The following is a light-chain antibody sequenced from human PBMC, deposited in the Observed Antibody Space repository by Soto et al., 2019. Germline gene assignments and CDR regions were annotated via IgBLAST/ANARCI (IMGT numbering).Light chain of an antibody. V-gene: IGKV3-15*01. J-gene: IGKJ3*01. CDR3: QQYNNWPPRAT. CDR2: YTS. CDR1: RTVSTN. Sequence: DIVMTQSPATLSVSPGERVTLSCRASRTVSTNLAWYQQKPGQAPRLLIYYTSTRATGIPARFSGSGSDKEFTLTISSLQSEDSAVYYCQQYNNWPPRATFGPGTKVEIK.